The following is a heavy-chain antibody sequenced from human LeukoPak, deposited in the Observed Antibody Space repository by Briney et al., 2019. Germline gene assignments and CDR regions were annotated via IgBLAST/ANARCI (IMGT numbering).Heavy chain of an antibody. CDR1: GDSVSSNSAS. D-gene: IGHD2-15*01. CDR3: ARRGYSSGFNWFDP. CDR2: TYYRSKWYS. V-gene: IGHV6-1*01. J-gene: IGHJ5*02. Sequence: SQALSLTCAISGDSVSSNSASWNWIRQSPSRGLEWLGRTYYRSKWYSDYAVSVKSRIIVNQDTSKNQFSLQLNSVTPEDTAVYYCARRGYSSGFNWFDPWGQGTLVTVSS.